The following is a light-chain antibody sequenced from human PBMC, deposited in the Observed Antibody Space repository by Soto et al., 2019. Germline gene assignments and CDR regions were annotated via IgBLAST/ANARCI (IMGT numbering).Light chain of an antibody. CDR2: LNSDGSH. CDR1: SGHNTYA. V-gene: IGLV4-69*01. Sequence: QPVLTQSPSASASLGASVKLTCTLSSGHNTYAIARHQQQPEKGPRYLMKLNSDGSHSKGDGIPDRFSGSSSGAERYLTISSLQSEDEADYYCQTWGTGPWVFGGGTKLTVL. CDR3: QTWGTGPWV. J-gene: IGLJ3*02.